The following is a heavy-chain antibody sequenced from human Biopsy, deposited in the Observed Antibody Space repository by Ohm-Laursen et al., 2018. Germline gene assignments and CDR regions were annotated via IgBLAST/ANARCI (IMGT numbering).Heavy chain of an antibody. J-gene: IGHJ3*01. Sequence: SETLSLTCFVSGGSISSDYWSWIRQPPRKGLEWIGYISSRGSTNYNPSLRGRVTITVDTSKNQFSLKLTSVTAADTAVFFCARLYRLDDYWNDDPPDAFDVWGQGTMVTVSS. CDR2: ISSRGST. CDR3: ARLYRLDDYWNDDPPDAFDV. D-gene: IGHD3-3*01. CDR1: GGSISSDY. V-gene: IGHV4-59*01.